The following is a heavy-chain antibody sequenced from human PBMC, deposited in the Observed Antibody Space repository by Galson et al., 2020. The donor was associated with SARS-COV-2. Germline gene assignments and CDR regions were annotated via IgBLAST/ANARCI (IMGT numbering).Heavy chain of an antibody. D-gene: IGHD3-10*01. CDR2: ISESGDSP. CDR1: GFRFSSYA. CDR3: AKPLNVYGSGSNLYYGMDV. Sequence: GESLKISCEASGFRFSSYAMTWVRQAPGKGLEWVSGISESGDSPYYGDSVKGRFTISRDNSKNTLYLQMNGLRAEDTALYYCAKPLNVYGSGSNLYYGMDVWGQGTTVTVSS. V-gene: IGHV3-23*01. J-gene: IGHJ6*02.